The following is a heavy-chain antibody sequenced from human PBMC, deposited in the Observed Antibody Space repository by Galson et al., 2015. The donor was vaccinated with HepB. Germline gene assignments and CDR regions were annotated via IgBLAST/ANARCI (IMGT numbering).Heavy chain of an antibody. CDR1: GYTFTSYA. J-gene: IGHJ6*03. Sequence: SVKVSCKASGYTFTSYAMNWVRQAPGQGLEWMGWINTNTGNPTYAQGFTGRFVFSLDTSVSTAYLQISSLKAEDTAVYYCARPNSVDRDFYMDVWGKGTTVTASS. CDR3: ARPNSVDRDFYMDV. CDR2: INTNTGNP. D-gene: IGHD5-12*01. V-gene: IGHV7-4-1*02.